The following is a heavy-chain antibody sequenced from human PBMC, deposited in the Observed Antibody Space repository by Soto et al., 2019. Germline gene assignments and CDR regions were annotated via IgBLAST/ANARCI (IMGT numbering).Heavy chain of an antibody. Sequence: PGGSLRLSCAASGFTFSSYGMHWVRQAPGKGLEWVAVIWYDGSNKYYADSVKGRFTISRDNSKNTLYLQMNSLRAEDTAVYYCAVANYDFWSGYSIGDPWGQGTLVTVSS. CDR3: AVANYDFWSGYSIGDP. CDR1: GFTFSSYG. CDR2: IWYDGSNK. J-gene: IGHJ5*02. V-gene: IGHV3-33*01. D-gene: IGHD3-3*01.